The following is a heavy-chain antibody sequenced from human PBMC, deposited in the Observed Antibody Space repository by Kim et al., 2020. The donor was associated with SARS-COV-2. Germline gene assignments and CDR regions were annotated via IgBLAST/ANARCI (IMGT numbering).Heavy chain of an antibody. CDR3: AKGDNDYYDSSGYYY. V-gene: IGHV3-9*01. CDR1: GFTFDDYA. CDR2: ISWNSGSI. J-gene: IGHJ4*01. Sequence: GGSLRLSCAASGFTFDDYAMHWVRQAPGKGLEWVSGISWNSGSIGYADSVKGRFTISRDNAKNSLYLQMNSLRAEDTALYYCAKGDNDYYDSSGYYYWG. D-gene: IGHD3-22*01.